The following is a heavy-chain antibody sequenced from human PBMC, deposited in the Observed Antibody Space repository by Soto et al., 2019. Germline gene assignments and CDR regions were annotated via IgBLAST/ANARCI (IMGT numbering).Heavy chain of an antibody. V-gene: IGHV3-11*01. CDR1: GFTFRDNY. CDR2: ITSSASYR. CDR3: AKNPNYYCYMDV. Sequence: QVQLGESGGGLVKPGGSLRLSCAASGFTFRDNYMTWIRQAPGKGLQWISYITSSASYRHYADSVKGRFTISRDNANNSPYLQVNNLRAADTAVYYGAKNPNYYCYMDVWGKGTTVIVS. J-gene: IGHJ6*03.